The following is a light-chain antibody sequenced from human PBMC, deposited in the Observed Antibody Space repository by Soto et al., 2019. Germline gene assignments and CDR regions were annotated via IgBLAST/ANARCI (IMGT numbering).Light chain of an antibody. CDR1: QTVSRNN. J-gene: IGKJ1*01. Sequence: EIVLRQSPGTLSLSPGERATLSCRASQTVSRNNLVWYQQRPGQPPRLLIYGASSRATGIPDRFSGSGSGTEFTLTISSLESDDFALYFCQEYNDWPLRTFGQGTKVDIK. CDR3: QEYNDWPLRT. V-gene: IGKV3-20*01. CDR2: GAS.